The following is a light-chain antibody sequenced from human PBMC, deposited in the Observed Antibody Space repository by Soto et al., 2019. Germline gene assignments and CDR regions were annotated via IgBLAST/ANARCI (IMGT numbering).Light chain of an antibody. CDR3: SVYACSNSFV. Sequence: QSALAQPPSASGSPGQSVTISCTVTSSDVADNYVSWYQKPLGKAPKLIIYEVTLRPSGAPDRFSGSKSGNTASLTGSGLQANDKADYYGSVYACSNSFVFGTGTKLTVL. CDR1: SSDVADNY. J-gene: IGLJ1*01. CDR2: EVT. V-gene: IGLV2-8*01.